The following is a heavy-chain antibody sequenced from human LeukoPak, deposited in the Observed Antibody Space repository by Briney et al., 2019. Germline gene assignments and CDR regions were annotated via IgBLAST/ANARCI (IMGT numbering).Heavy chain of an antibody. D-gene: IGHD5-12*01. Sequence: ASVNVSCKASGYTFTGYYMHWVRQAPGQGLEWMGWINPNSGGTNYAQKFQGRVTMTRDTSISTAYMELSRLRSDDTAVYSCARDGGYSGYDSTFFDYWGQGTLVTVSS. CDR3: ARDGGYSGYDSTFFDY. V-gene: IGHV1-2*02. CDR2: INPNSGGT. J-gene: IGHJ4*02. CDR1: GYTFTGYY.